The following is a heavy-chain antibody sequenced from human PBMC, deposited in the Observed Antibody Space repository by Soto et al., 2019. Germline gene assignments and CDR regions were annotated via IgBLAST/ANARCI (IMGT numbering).Heavy chain of an antibody. CDR3: ARDPPTGYWYFDL. CDR2: INAGNGNT. D-gene: IGHD4-17*01. V-gene: IGHV1-3*01. CDR1: GYTFTSYA. J-gene: IGHJ2*01. Sequence: ASVKVSCKAPGYTFTSYAMHWVRQAPGQRLEWMGWINAGNGNTKYSQKFQGRVTITRDTSASTAYMELSSLGSEDTAVYYCARDPPTGYWYFDLWGRGTLVTVSS.